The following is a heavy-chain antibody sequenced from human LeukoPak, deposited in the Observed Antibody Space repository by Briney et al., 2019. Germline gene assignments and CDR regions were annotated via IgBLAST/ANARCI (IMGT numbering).Heavy chain of an antibody. CDR1: GGPISSDF. V-gene: IGHV4-59*01. D-gene: IGHD1-26*01. J-gene: IGHJ4*02. CDR2: ISFTAYT. Sequence: SETLSLTCTVSGGPISSDFWSWIRQPPGKGLEWLGYISFTAYTGYNPSLKSRVTISLDTSKNQFSLKLNSVTAADAAVYYCARGPGTSGLTYYFDSWGQGTLVSVSS. CDR3: ARGPGTSGLTYYFDS.